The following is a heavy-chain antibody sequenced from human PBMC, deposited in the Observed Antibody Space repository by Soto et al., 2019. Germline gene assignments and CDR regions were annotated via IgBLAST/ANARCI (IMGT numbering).Heavy chain of an antibody. Sequence: QLVESGGGLVQPGGSLRLSCATSGFTFSNSWMTWVRQAPGKGLEWVANIKHDGSEKYYLDSVKGRYTISRDNAKDSLYLQMNSLRAADTAVYYCARGGWGYFDSGGYLWFDYWGQGTLVTVSS. J-gene: IGHJ4*02. CDR1: GFTFSNSW. V-gene: IGHV3-7*03. CDR2: IKHDGSEK. CDR3: ARGGWGYFDSGGYLWFDY. D-gene: IGHD3-22*01.